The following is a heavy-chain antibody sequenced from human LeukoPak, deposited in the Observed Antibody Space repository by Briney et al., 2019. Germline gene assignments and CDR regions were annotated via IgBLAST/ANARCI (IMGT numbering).Heavy chain of an antibody. D-gene: IGHD3-10*01. CDR2: ISDSGGTI. J-gene: IGHJ4*02. Sequence: PGGSLRLSCTASGFTFSNFVMSWVRQAPGKGLEWVSSISDSGGTIYHTDSVKGRFTTSRDNSKKTLYLQMNSLRAEDTAVYYCAKDRPIRGGTGFDSWGQGTLVTVSS. V-gene: IGHV3-23*01. CDR3: AKDRPIRGGTGFDS. CDR1: GFTFSNFV.